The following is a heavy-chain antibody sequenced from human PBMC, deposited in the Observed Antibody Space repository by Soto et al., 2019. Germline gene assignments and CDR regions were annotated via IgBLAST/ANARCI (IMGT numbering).Heavy chain of an antibody. CDR1: GFTFRTFT. Sequence: QVQLVESGGGVVQPGRSLRLSCAASGFTFRTFTMHWVRQAPGKGLEWVAVISSDGSDEYYADSVKGRFTISRDNSKNMLSLQINRLRSEDTAVYFCARVFGSALFGGHFDNWGQGTLVTVSS. V-gene: IGHV3-30-3*01. D-gene: IGHD3-10*02. J-gene: IGHJ4*02. CDR3: ARVFGSALFGGHFDN. CDR2: ISSDGSDE.